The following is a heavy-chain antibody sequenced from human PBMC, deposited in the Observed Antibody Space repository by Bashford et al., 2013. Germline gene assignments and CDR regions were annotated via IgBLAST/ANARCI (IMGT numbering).Heavy chain of an antibody. CDR1: GSSISSFY. D-gene: IGHD4-17*01. J-gene: IGHJ4*02. V-gene: IGHV4-59*12. CDR2: IYNSGST. CDR3: VRFSSYGDYAY. Sequence: SETLSLTCTVSGSSISSFYWSWIRQPPGKGLEYIGYIYNSGSTNYNPSLKSRVTISVDTSKNQFSLKLTSVTAADTAVYYCVRFSSYGDYAYWGQGTLVTVSS.